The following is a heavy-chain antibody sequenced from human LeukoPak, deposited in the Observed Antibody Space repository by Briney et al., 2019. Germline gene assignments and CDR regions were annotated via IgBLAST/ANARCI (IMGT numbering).Heavy chain of an antibody. V-gene: IGHV3-72*01. CDR1: GFTFSDHC. CDR2: TRNKADSYTT. D-gene: IGHD3-10*01. Sequence: GGSLRLSCAASGFTFSDHCMDWVRQAPGKGLEWVGRTRNKADSYTTEYAASVKGRFTISRDDSKKSLYLQMNSLKTEDTAVYYCARESGGGVLGYFDLWGRGTLVSVSS. CDR3: ARESGGGVLGYFDL. J-gene: IGHJ2*01.